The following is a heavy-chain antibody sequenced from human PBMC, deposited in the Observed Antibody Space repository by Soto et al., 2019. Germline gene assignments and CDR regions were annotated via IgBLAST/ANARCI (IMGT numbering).Heavy chain of an antibody. CDR3: ARALRFLEWLPYYYYYGMDV. CDR2: INPNSGGT. CDR1: GYTFTGYY. Sequence: GASVKVSCKASGYTFTGYYMHWVRQAPGQGLEWMGWINPNSGGTNYAQKFQGRVTMTRDTSISTAYMELSRLRSDDTAVYYCARALRFLEWLPYYYYYGMDVWGQGTTVTVSS. J-gene: IGHJ6*02. D-gene: IGHD3-3*01. V-gene: IGHV1-2*02.